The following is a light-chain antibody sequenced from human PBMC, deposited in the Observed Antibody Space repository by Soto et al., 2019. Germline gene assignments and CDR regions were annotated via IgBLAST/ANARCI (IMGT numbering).Light chain of an antibody. J-gene: IGKJ2*01. CDR1: QSISSW. Sequence: DIQMTQSPSTLSASVGDRVTITCRASQSISSWLAWYQQKPGKAPKLLIYKASSLESGVPSRFSGSGSGTEFTLTISSLQPEDFATYYCQQYNVYYTFGQGTKVDIK. CDR2: KAS. V-gene: IGKV1-5*03. CDR3: QQYNVYYT.